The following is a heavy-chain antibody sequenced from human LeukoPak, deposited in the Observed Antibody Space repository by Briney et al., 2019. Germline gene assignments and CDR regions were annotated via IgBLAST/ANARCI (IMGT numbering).Heavy chain of an antibody. CDR2: INYRGST. D-gene: IGHD3-10*01. V-gene: IGHV4-39*07. Sequence: PSEALSLTCTVSNASISSNTYYRAWIRQPPGKGLEYIGSINYRGSTYYNPSLKSRVTLSVDTSKNQFSLKLNSVTAADTAVYYCARMTMVRGVTQWGQGTLVTVSS. J-gene: IGHJ4*02. CDR1: NASISSNTYY. CDR3: ARMTMVRGVTQ.